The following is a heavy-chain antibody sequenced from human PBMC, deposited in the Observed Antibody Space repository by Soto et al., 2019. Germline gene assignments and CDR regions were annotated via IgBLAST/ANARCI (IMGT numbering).Heavy chain of an antibody. Sequence: GVSLRLSCVASGLSFRDAWMTWVCQAPGKGLEWVGRIKGKADSGATDYAASVKGRFTISRDDSKNTVYLQMNSLKTEDTAVFYCTTDLPYHCGGGSCFASWGQGSLVTVSS. CDR2: IKGKADSGAT. D-gene: IGHD2-15*01. CDR1: GLSFRDAW. J-gene: IGHJ5*01. V-gene: IGHV3-15*01. CDR3: TTDLPYHCGGGSCFAS.